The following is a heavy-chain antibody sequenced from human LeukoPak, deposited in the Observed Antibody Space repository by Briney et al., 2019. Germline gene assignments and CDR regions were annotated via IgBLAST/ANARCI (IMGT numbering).Heavy chain of an antibody. J-gene: IGHJ4*02. CDR3: ARQELDSSGLSVDY. Sequence: SETLSLTCTVSGGSISGHYRSWIRPPPGKGLEWIGYIYYSGSTNYNPSLKSRVTISVDTSKNQFSLKLSSVTAADTAVYYCARQELDSSGLSVDYWGQGTLVTVSS. CDR2: IYYSGST. V-gene: IGHV4-59*08. CDR1: GGSISGHY. D-gene: IGHD3-22*01.